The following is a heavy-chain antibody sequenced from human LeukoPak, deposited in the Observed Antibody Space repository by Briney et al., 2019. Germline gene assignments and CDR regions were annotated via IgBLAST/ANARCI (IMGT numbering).Heavy chain of an antibody. Sequence: KAGGSLRLSCAASGFTFSDYYMIWIRQAPGKGLEWVSYISSSDSSIYYADSVKGRFTISRDNTKNSLYLQMNSLRAEDTATYYCARILEGYHYYMDVWGKGTTVTVSS. J-gene: IGHJ6*03. V-gene: IGHV3-11*04. CDR2: ISSSDSSI. CDR1: GFTFSDYY. CDR3: ARILEGYHYYMDV.